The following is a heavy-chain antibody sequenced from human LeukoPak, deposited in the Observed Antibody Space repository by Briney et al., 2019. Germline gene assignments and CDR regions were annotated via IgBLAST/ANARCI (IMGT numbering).Heavy chain of an antibody. J-gene: IGHJ4*02. CDR1: GFTFSSYA. D-gene: IGHD1-1*01. V-gene: IGHV3-30*02. CDR3: ATEDRCTVPNCPTAFDH. Sequence: GGSLRLSCAASGFTFSSYAMSWVPQAPGKGRGWLAFVRFDGRETFYADSVNGRFTISRDNSKNTLYLQMPYVSREDTAVYYCATEDRCTVPNCPTAFDHWGKGTPVTVS. CDR2: VRFDGRET.